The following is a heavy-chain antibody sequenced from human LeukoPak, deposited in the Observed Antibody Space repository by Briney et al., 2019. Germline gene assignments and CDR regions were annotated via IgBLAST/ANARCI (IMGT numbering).Heavy chain of an antibody. CDR3: TKSDWFDP. CDR2: IASDGSST. J-gene: IGHJ5*02. Sequence: GGSLRLSCAASGFTFSSYWMNWVRQAPGKGLVWVSRIASDGSSTTYADSVKGRFTISRDNAKNTLYLQMNSLRAEDTAVYYCTKSDWFDPWGQGTLVTVSS. CDR1: GFTFSSYW. V-gene: IGHV3-74*01.